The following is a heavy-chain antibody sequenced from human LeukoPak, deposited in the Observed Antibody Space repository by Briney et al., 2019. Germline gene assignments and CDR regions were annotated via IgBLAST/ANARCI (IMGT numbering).Heavy chain of an antibody. J-gene: IGHJ3*02. CDR1: GYTFTSYG. V-gene: IGHV1-18*01. D-gene: IGHD1-26*01. CDR2: ISAYNGNT. CDR3: AADRGIVGATLDAFDI. Sequence: ASVKVSCKASGYTFTSYGVSWVRQAPEQGLEWMGWISAYNGNTNYAQKLQGRVTMTTDTSTSTAYMELRSLRSDDTAVYYCAADRGIVGATLDAFDIWGQGTMVTVSS.